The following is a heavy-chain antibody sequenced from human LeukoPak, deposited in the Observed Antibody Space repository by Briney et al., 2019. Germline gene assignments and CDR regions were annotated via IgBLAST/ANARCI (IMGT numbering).Heavy chain of an antibody. Sequence: SGTLSLTCAVSGGSMSSSNWCIWVRQPPGKGLEWIGSIYYSGNTYYNPSLKSRVTISVDTSKNQFSLKLNSVTATDTAVYYCARHYGPWGQGTLVTVSS. V-gene: IGHV4-4*02. CDR1: GGSMSSSNW. CDR3: ARHYGP. D-gene: IGHD3-16*01. CDR2: IYYSGNT. J-gene: IGHJ4*02.